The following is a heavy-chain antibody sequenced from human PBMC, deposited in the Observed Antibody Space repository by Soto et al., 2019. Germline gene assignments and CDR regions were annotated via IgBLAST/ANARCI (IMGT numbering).Heavy chain of an antibody. Sequence: QVQLQESGPELVKSSQTLSLTCTVSNGSISTNGHYWTWIRQRPGKGLEWIAYIYYTGNSYYNPSFKRRLTISIDTSKHQFSLTLRSVTAADTAVYYCAREQWGFDSWGQGTLVTVSS. CDR1: NGSISTNGHY. CDR2: IYYTGNS. D-gene: IGHD6-19*01. V-gene: IGHV4-31*03. J-gene: IGHJ4*02. CDR3: AREQWGFDS.